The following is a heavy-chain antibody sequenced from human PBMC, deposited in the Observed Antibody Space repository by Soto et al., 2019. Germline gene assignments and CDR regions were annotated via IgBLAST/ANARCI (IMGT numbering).Heavy chain of an antibody. V-gene: IGHV3-33*01. J-gene: IGHJ6*02. CDR1: GFTFSSYG. CDR2: IWYDGSNK. D-gene: IGHD6-13*01. Sequence: QVQLVESGGGVVQPGRSLRLSCAASGFTFSSYGMHWVRQAPGKGLEWVAVIWYDGSNKYYADSVKGRFTISRDNSKNTLYLQMNSLRAEDTAVYYCARWYSSSWYSYYYYGMDVWGQGTTVTVSS. CDR3: ARWYSSSWYSYYYYGMDV.